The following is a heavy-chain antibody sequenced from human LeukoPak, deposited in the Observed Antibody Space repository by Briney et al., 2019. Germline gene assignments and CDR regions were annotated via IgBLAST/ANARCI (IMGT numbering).Heavy chain of an antibody. Sequence: ASVKVSCKASGYTFTSYGISWGRQAPGQGLEWMGWISAYNGNTNYAQKLQGRVTMTTDTSTSTAYMELRSLRSDDTAVYYCARDQGMTTVTTGNDYWGQGTLVTVSS. CDR1: GYTFTSYG. J-gene: IGHJ4*02. CDR3: ARDQGMTTVTTGNDY. V-gene: IGHV1-18*01. D-gene: IGHD4-17*01. CDR2: ISAYNGNT.